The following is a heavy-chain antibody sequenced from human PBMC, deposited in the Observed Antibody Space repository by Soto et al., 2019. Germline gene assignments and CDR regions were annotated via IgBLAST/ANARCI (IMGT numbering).Heavy chain of an antibody. V-gene: IGHV3-74*01. D-gene: IGHD6-13*01. J-gene: IGHJ5*02. CDR1: GFTFSSYW. Sequence: GGSLRLSCAASGFTFSSYWMHWVRQAPGKGRVWVSRINSDGSSTSYADSVKGRFTISRDNAKNTLYLQMNSLRAEDTAVYYCARASHQYSSSWYTKNWFDPWGQGTLVTVSS. CDR3: ARASHQYSSSWYTKNWFDP. CDR2: INSDGSST.